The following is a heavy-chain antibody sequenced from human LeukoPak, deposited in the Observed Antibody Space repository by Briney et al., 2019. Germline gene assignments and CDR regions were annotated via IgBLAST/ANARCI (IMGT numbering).Heavy chain of an antibody. D-gene: IGHD1-26*01. CDR1: GGSISSGTYY. J-gene: IGHJ4*02. V-gene: IGHV4-39*01. CDR2: IYYSGST. Sequence: SETLSLTCTVSGGSISSGTYYWGWVRQPPGKGLDWIGSIYYSGSTSYNPSLKSRVTISVDTSKNQFSLKLDSVTAADTAVYYCARNASDSGTSYFDYWGQGTLVTVSS. CDR3: ARNASDSGTSYFDY.